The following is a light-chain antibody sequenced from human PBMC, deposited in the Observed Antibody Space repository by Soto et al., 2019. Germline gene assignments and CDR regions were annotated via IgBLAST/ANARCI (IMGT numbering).Light chain of an antibody. Sequence: DIQMTQSPSTLSASVGYRVTITCRASQSINYYLAWYQQKPGKAPQRLIYKASILESGVPSRFSGSGSGTECTLSISSLQPDDFATYYCQYYNSYSYTFGQGTKLEIK. CDR1: QSINYY. V-gene: IGKV1-5*03. CDR2: KAS. J-gene: IGKJ2*01. CDR3: QYYNSYSYT.